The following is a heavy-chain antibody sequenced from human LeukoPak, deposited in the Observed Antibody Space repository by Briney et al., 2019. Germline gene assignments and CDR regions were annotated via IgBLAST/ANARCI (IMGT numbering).Heavy chain of an antibody. Sequence: GGSLRLSCAASGFTFSSYTMHWVRQAPGKGLEWVSSISSSNSYIYYEDSVKGRFTVSRDNAKNSLFLQMNSLRVEDTAVYYCAREVAADFDYWGQGTLVTVSS. V-gene: IGHV3-21*01. J-gene: IGHJ4*02. D-gene: IGHD6-19*01. CDR2: ISSSNSYI. CDR3: AREVAADFDY. CDR1: GFTFSSYT.